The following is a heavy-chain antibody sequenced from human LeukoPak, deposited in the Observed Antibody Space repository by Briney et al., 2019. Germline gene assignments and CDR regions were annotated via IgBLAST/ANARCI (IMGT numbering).Heavy chain of an antibody. CDR1: GFTFSSYS. Sequence: GGSLRLSRAASGFTFSSYSMNWVRQAPGKGLEWVSSISSSSSYIYYADSVKGRFTISRDNAKNSLYLQMNSLRAEDTAVYYCARARLGDNWFDPWGQGALVTVSS. V-gene: IGHV3-21*01. J-gene: IGHJ5*02. D-gene: IGHD4-11*01. CDR2: ISSSSSYI. CDR3: ARARLGDNWFDP.